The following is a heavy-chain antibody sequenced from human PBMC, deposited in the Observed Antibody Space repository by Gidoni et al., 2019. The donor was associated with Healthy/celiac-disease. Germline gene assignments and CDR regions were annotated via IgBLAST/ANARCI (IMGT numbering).Heavy chain of an antibody. CDR3: ARDNEYSSGWYYFDY. D-gene: IGHD6-19*01. J-gene: IGHJ4*02. V-gene: IGHV4-4*02. Sequence: QVQLQESGPGLVKPSGTLSLTCAVSGGSISSSNWWSWVRQPPGKGLEWIGEIYHSGSTNYNPTLKSRVTISVDKSKNQFSLKLSSVTAADTAVYYCARDNEYSSGWYYFDYWGQGTLVTVSS. CDR1: GGSISSSNW. CDR2: IYHSGST.